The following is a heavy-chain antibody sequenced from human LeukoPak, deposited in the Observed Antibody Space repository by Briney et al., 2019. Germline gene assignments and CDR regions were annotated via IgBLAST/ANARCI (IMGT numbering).Heavy chain of an antibody. CDR3: ARDNRLRDKDDAFDI. J-gene: IGHJ3*02. CDR2: ISAYNGNT. Sequence: ASVKVSCKASGYTFTSYGISWVRQAPGQGLERMGWISAYNGNTNHAQKLQGRVTMTTDTSTSTAYMELRSLRSDDTAVYYCARDNRLRDKDDAFDIWGQGTMVTVSS. CDR1: GYTFTSYG. D-gene: IGHD4-17*01. V-gene: IGHV1-18*01.